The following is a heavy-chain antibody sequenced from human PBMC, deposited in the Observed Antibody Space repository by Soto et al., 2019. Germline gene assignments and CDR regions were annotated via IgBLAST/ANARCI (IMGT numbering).Heavy chain of an antibody. CDR3: ARVTLYYYFWSGYYGYYGMDV. Sequence: SETLSLTCAVYGGSFSGYYWSWIRQPPGKGLEWIGEINHSGSTNYNPSLKRRVTISVDTSKNQFSLKLSSVTAADTAVYYCARVTLYYYFWSGYYGYYGMDVWGQGTTVTVSS. CDR1: GGSFSGYY. J-gene: IGHJ6*02. D-gene: IGHD3-3*01. CDR2: INHSGST. V-gene: IGHV4-34*01.